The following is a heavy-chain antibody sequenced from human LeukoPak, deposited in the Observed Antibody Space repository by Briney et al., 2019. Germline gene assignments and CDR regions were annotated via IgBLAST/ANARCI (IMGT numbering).Heavy chain of an antibody. D-gene: IGHD3-22*01. CDR3: AKGARSSSGYTTD. J-gene: IGHJ4*02. CDR1: GFTFDDYV. V-gene: IGHV3-9*01. Sequence: GGSLRLSCVASGFTFDDYVMHWVRQAPGKGLEWVAGINWNSVSAVYADSLKGRLTISIDNAKNSLFLQMNSLKTEDTAFYYCAKGARSSSGYTTDWGQGILVTVSS. CDR2: INWNSVSA.